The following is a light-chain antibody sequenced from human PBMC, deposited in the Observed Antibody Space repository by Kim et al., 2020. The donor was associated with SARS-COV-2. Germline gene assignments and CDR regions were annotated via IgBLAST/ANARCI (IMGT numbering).Light chain of an antibody. J-gene: IGKJ5*01. Sequence: SPVETASLSCRASESIGNYLAWYQQRPGQPPRLLISDAFYRATGVPARFSGSGSGTDFTLTISSLEPEDFAVYYCQQRRNWPPLTFGQGTRLEIK. V-gene: IGKV3-11*01. CDR1: ESIGNY. CDR2: DAF. CDR3: QQRRNWPPLT.